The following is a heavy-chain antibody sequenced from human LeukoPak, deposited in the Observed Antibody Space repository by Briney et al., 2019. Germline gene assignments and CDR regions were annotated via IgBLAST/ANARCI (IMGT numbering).Heavy chain of an antibody. CDR3: ARVGAAAVQAFDI. CDR1: GFTFDDYG. CDR2: ISWNSGSI. J-gene: IGHJ3*02. V-gene: IGHV3-9*01. D-gene: IGHD6-13*01. Sequence: PGGSLRLSCAASGFTFDDYGMHWVRQAPGKGLEWVSGISWNSGSIGYADSVKGRFTISRDNAKNSLYLQMNSLRAEDTAVYYCARVGAAAVQAFDIWGQGTMVTVSS.